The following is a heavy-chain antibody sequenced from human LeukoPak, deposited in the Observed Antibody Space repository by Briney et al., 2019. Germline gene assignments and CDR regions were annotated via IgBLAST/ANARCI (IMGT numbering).Heavy chain of an antibody. Sequence: PGGSLRLSCAASGFTFDDYAMHWVRQAPGKGLEWVSGISWNSGSIGYADSVKGRFTISRDNAKNSLYLQMNSLGAEDTALYYCAKGRDKYQLLSKNWLDPWGQGTLVTVSS. CDR3: AKGRDKYQLLSKNWLDP. CDR1: GFTFDDYA. CDR2: ISWNSGSI. D-gene: IGHD2-2*01. J-gene: IGHJ5*02. V-gene: IGHV3-9*01.